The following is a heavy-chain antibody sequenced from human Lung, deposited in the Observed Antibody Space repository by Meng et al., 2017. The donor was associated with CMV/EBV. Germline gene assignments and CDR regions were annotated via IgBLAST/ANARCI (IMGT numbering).Heavy chain of an antibody. CDR1: GGSISSSSHY. J-gene: IGHJ4*02. CDR3: ARPIYSSSSFDY. CDR2: IYYSGST. Sequence: SETLSLXCTVSGGSISSSSHYWGWIGQPPGKGLEWIGSIYYSGSTYYNPALKSRVTISVDTSKNQFPLKLSSVTDADTAVYYCARPIYSSSSFDYWGQGTLVTVSS. D-gene: IGHD6-6*01. V-gene: IGHV4-39*01.